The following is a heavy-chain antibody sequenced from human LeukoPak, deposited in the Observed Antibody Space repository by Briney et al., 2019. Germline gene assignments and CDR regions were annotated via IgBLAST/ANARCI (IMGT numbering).Heavy chain of an antibody. CDR1: GFTFRSYG. CDR2: ISYDGSNK. V-gene: IGHV3-30*18. Sequence: GGSLRLSCAASGFTFRSYGMHWVRQAPGKGLEWVAVISYDGSNKYYADSVKGRFTISRDNSKNTLYLQMNSLRAEDTAVYYCANEASSDWSFDYWGQGTLVTVSS. CDR3: ANEASSDWSFDY. J-gene: IGHJ4*02. D-gene: IGHD3-9*01.